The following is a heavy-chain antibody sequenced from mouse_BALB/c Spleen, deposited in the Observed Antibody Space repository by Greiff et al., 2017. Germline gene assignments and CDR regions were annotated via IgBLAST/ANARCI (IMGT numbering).Heavy chain of an antibody. V-gene: IGHV3-8*02. D-gene: IGHD2-1*01. CDR2: ISYSGST. J-gene: IGHJ2*01. Sequence: EVKLQESGPSLVKPSQTLSLTCSVTGDSITSGYWNWIRKFPGNKLEYMGYISYSGSTYYNPSLKSRISITRDTSKNQYYLQLNSVTTEDTATYYCARWSMGGNFTLDDWGQGTTLTVSS. CDR3: ARWSMGGNFTLDD. CDR1: GDSITSGY.